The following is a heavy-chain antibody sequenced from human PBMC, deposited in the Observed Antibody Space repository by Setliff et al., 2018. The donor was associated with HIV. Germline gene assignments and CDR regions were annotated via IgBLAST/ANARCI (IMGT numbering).Heavy chain of an antibody. V-gene: IGHV3-21*01. D-gene: IGHD2-15*01. CDR1: GFSFNTYS. CDR3: ARAGVVEGYYYYYYMDV. CDR2: ISSSGGYI. J-gene: IGHJ6*03. Sequence: PGGSLRLSCAVSGFSFNTYSMNWVRQAPGKGLEWVSSISSSGGYIFYADSVKGRFTISRDDAEKSVYLQMNSLRAEDTAVYYCARAGVVEGYYYYYYMDVWGKGTTVTVS.